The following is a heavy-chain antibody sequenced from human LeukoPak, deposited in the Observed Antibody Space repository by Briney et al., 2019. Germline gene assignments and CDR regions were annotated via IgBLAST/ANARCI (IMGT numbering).Heavy chain of an antibody. Sequence: ASVKVSCKASGGTFSSYAISWVRQATGQGLEWMGGIIPIFGTANYAQKFQGRVTITADESTSTAYMELSSLRSEDTAVYYCVMLMVYASVKNAFDIWGQGTMVTVSS. D-gene: IGHD2-8*01. CDR2: IIPIFGTA. CDR3: VMLMVYASVKNAFDI. CDR1: GGTFSSYA. V-gene: IGHV1-69*13. J-gene: IGHJ3*02.